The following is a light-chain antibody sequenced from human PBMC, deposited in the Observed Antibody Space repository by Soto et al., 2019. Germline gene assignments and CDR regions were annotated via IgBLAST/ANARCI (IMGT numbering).Light chain of an antibody. CDR2: DAS. CDR3: QQYNSYSP. V-gene: IGKV1-5*01. CDR1: QSISSW. Sequence: DIQMTQPPSTLSASVGDRVTITCRASQSISSWLAWYQQKPGKAPKLLIYDASSLESEVPSRFSGSGSGTEFTLTISSLQPDDFAAYYCQQYNSYSPFGQGTKLEIK. J-gene: IGKJ2*01.